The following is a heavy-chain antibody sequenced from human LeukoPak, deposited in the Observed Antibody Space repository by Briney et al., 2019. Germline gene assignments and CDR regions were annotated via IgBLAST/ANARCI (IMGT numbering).Heavy chain of an antibody. V-gene: IGHV3-7*01. CDR1: GFTFSSYW. CDR3: ARDRYYDFWSGYYVRQENWFDP. Sequence: TGGSLRLSCAASGFTFSSYWMSWVRQAPGKGREWVANIKQDGSEKYYVDSVKGRFTISRDNAKNSLYLQMNSLRAEDTTVYYCARDRYYDFWSGYYVRQENWFDPWGQGTLVTVSS. CDR2: IKQDGSEK. J-gene: IGHJ5*02. D-gene: IGHD3-3*01.